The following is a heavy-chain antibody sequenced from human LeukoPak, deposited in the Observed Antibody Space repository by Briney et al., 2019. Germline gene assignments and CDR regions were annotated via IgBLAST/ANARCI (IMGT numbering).Heavy chain of an antibody. J-gene: IGHJ4*02. V-gene: IGHV4-39*07. CDR1: GGSISTSNYY. Sequence: SETLSLTCTVSGGSISTSNYYWGWIRQPPGKGLEWIGNIFYSGSTYYSPSLRSRVTISLDTSRNQFSLKLNSVTAADTAVYYCARGNYYDSSGYFHYWGQGTLVTVSS. CDR2: IFYSGST. CDR3: ARGNYYDSSGYFHY. D-gene: IGHD3-22*01.